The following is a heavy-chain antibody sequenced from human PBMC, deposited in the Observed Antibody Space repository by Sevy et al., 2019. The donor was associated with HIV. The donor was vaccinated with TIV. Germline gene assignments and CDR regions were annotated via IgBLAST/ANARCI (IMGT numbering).Heavy chain of an antibody. CDR3: AKASSSWYGEYYFDY. D-gene: IGHD6-13*01. CDR2: ISYDGSNK. Sequence: GGSPRLSCAASGFTFSSYGMHWVRQAPGKGLEWVAVISYDGSNKYYADSVKGRFTISRDNSKNTLYLQMNSLRAEDTAVYYCAKASSSWYGEYYFDYWGQGTLVTVSS. J-gene: IGHJ4*02. V-gene: IGHV3-30*18. CDR1: GFTFSSYG.